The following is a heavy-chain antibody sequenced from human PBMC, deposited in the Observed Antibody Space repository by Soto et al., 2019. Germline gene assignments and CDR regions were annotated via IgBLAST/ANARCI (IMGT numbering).Heavy chain of an antibody. Sequence: EVQLVESGGGLVKPGGSLRVSCAASGFTFSSYSLHWVRQAPGKGLEWVSSISGSSTYIYYADRVKGRFTISRDNAKNSLHLRMDSLRAEATAVYYCARVTGPGLYNSGSSPRSWAQGPLVTVSS. CDR1: GFTFSSYS. CDR2: ISGSSTYI. CDR3: ARVTGPGLYNSGSSPRS. D-gene: IGHD6-19*01. V-gene: IGHV3-21*03. J-gene: IGHJ5*02.